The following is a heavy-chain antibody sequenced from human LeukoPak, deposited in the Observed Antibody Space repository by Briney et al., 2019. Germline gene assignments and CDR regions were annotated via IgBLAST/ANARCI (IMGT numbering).Heavy chain of an antibody. CDR1: GGTFSSYA. Sequence: GASVKVSCKASGGTFSSYAISWVRQAPGQGLEWMGIINPSGGSTSYAQKFQGRVTMTRDTSTSTVYMELSSLRSEDTAVYYCARVGRLRFPDYWGQGTLVTVSS. CDR2: INPSGGST. D-gene: IGHD3-3*01. J-gene: IGHJ4*02. V-gene: IGHV1-46*01. CDR3: ARVGRLRFPDY.